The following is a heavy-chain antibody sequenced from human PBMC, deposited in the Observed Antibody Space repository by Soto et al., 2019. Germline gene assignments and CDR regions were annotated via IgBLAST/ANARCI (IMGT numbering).Heavy chain of an antibody. D-gene: IGHD3-10*01. Sequence: PGGSLRLSCAASGFTFSNAWMSWVRQAPGKGLEWVSSISSSSSYIYYADSVKGRFTISRDNAKNSLYLQMNSLRAEDTAVYYCARDLARGSYYYYGMDVWGQGTTVTVSS. CDR2: ISSSSSYI. CDR1: GFTFSNAW. CDR3: ARDLARGSYYYYGMDV. V-gene: IGHV3-21*01. J-gene: IGHJ6*02.